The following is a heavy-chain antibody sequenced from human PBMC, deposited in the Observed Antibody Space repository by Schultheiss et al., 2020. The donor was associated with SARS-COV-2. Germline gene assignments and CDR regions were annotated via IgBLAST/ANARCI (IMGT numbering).Heavy chain of an antibody. Sequence: ASVKVSCKASGYTFTDYSFSWVRQAPGQGLEWMGWISAYNGHTNYAQNFQGRVTMTTDKSTSTANMELRSLRSDDTAMYYCARDRGYSSGWYLDSFAFDIWGQGTVVTVSS. CDR3: ARDRGYSSGWYLDSFAFDI. CDR1: GYTFTDYS. V-gene: IGHV1-18*01. J-gene: IGHJ3*02. CDR2: ISAYNGHT. D-gene: IGHD6-19*01.